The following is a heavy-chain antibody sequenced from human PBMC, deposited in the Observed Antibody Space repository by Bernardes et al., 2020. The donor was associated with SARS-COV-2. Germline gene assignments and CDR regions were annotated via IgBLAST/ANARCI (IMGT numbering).Heavy chain of an antibody. V-gene: IGHV3-15*07. D-gene: IGHD3-22*01. CDR3: TTGAEIYYDSSGFSYYFDF. Sequence: GGSLRLSCAASGFTFSNAWMNWVRQAPGKGLGWVGPIKRKTDGGATDYAAPVKGRFTISGDDSKNTMYLQMNSLKTEDTAVYYCTTGAEIYYDSSGFSYYFDFWGQGTLVTVSS. CDR1: GFTFSNAW. J-gene: IGHJ4*02. CDR2: IKRKTDGGAT.